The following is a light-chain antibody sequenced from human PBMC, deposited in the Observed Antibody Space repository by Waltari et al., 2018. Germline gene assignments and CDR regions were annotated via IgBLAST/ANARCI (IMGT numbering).Light chain of an antibody. CDR3: MQGTHWPLT. Sequence: DGGLTQSPLPLPVTLGQPASISCKSSQSLVHSHGNTYLAWFHPRPGQSPRRLIYKVPDREAGVPDRFSASGSGTDFTLKISRVEAEDVGVFYCMQGTHWPLTFGGGTTVEIK. J-gene: IGKJ4*01. CDR1: QSLVHSHGNTY. V-gene: IGKV2-30*02. CDR2: KVP.